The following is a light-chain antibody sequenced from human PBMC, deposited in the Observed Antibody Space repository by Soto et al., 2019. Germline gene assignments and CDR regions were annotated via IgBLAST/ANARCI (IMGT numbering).Light chain of an antibody. V-gene: IGKV1-39*01. CDR1: HSIGSY. Sequence: DIQRTHSPPSRSASGGDRGTITCRASHSIGSYVNGYQQAPGEASKILISAASSLQSGVPSGFSGRGSGTAFALTVCSLPPEDFANYFCRQSYYNWVTVGGGTNVDIK. CDR2: AAS. J-gene: IGKJ4*01. CDR3: RQSYYNWVT.